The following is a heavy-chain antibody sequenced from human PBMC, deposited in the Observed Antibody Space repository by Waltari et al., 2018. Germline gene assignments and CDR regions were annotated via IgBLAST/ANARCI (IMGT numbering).Heavy chain of an antibody. V-gene: IGHV3-21*02. D-gene: IGHD6-19*01. J-gene: IGHJ1*01. CDR2: ISRSGNYI. CDR3: AGDGSSSAFHS. Sequence: DVQLVESGGGLVKSGGSLRLSCASVGVTPGTFNMNWVRQPPGKGGEWVSTISRSGNYIYYADSVKGRFTISRDNAKNSLFLHMNSLRGDDTAVYFCAGDGSSSAFHSWGQGTLVTVSS. CDR1: GVTPGTFN.